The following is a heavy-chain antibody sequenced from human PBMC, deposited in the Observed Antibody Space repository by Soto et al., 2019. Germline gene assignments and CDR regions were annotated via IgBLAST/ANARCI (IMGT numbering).Heavy chain of an antibody. J-gene: IGHJ4*02. CDR2: IYWDDDK. V-gene: IGHV2-5*02. CDR1: GFSLSTSGVG. Sequence: QITLKESGPTLVKPTQTLTLTCTFSGFSLSTSGVGVGWIRQPPGKALEWLALIYWDDDKRYSPSLKSSLTIPKHTTKSQVVLTMPNMDPVDTATYYCAHRPSYCSGGSCYSGFDYWGQGTLVTVSS. D-gene: IGHD2-15*01. CDR3: AHRPSYCSGGSCYSGFDY.